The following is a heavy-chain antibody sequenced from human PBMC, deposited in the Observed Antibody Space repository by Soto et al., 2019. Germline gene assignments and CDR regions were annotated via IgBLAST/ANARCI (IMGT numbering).Heavy chain of an antibody. V-gene: IGHV3-7*05. J-gene: IGHJ4*02. CDR1: GFTFSNYW. Sequence: GGSLRLSCATSGFTFSNYWMTWVRQAPGKGLEWLANIKQDGSQTYYMDSVKGRFTVSRDNGKNSVYLQMNSLRAEDTAVYYCARIGYSSSSNDFWGQGTLVTVSS. D-gene: IGHD6-6*01. CDR2: IKQDGSQT. CDR3: ARIGYSSSSNDF.